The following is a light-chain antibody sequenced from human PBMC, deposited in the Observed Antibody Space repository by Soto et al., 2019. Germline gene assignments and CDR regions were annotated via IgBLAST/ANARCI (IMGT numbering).Light chain of an antibody. CDR1: SSNIGAGYE. Sequence: QSVLTQPPSVSGAPGQRVPIAFTGTSSNIGAGYEVHWYHQLPGTAPKFLVSGNDNRPSGVPDRLSASKSGTSGSLAITGLQAEDEGHYYCQSYDRGLTAYVFGTGTKVTVL. CDR3: QSYDRGLTAYV. J-gene: IGLJ1*01. V-gene: IGLV1-40*01. CDR2: GND.